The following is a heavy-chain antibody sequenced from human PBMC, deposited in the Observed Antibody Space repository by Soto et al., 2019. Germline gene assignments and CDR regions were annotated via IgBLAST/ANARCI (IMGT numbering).Heavy chain of an antibody. D-gene: IGHD6-25*01. CDR3: ARDRGNMDV. CDR1: GFTFSSYA. J-gene: IGHJ6*02. CDR2: IGGSGGST. V-gene: IGHV3-23*01. Sequence: EVQLLESGGGLVQPGGSLRLSCVASGFTFSSYAMSWVRQAPGKGLEWVSAIGGSGGSTYYADSVKGRFTMSRDNSKNTIYLQMNSLRAEDTAVYYCARDRGNMDVWGQGTTVTVSS.